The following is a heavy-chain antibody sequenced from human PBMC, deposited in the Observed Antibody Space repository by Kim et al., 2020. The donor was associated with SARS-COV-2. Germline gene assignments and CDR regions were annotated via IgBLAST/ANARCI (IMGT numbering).Heavy chain of an antibody. D-gene: IGHD2-21*01. V-gene: IGHV3-30*04. Sequence: GGSLRLSCAASGFSFSSYAMHWVRQAPGKGLEWVSVILNDGSNKYYADSVKGRFTISRDNSKNTLYLQMNSLRAEDTAVYYCARDLKSYKSIVVVKHYYYCGMDVWGQGPTVTVSS. J-gene: IGHJ6*02. CDR2: ILNDGSNK. CDR1: GFSFSSYA. CDR3: ARDLKSYKSIVVVKHYYYCGMDV.